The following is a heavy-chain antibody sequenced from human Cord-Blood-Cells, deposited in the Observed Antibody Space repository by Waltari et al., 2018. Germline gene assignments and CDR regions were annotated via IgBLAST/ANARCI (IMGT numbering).Heavy chain of an antibody. Sequence: QVQLQQWGAGLLKPSETLSLTCAVYGGSFSGYYWTWFCQPPGKGLEWIGEINHSGSTNYNPALKSRVTISVDTSKNQFSLKLSSVTAADTAVYYCARRRYFDWLLFDYWGQGTLVTVSS. D-gene: IGHD3-9*01. CDR1: GGSFSGYY. CDR3: ARRRYFDWLLFDY. CDR2: INHSGST. J-gene: IGHJ4*02. V-gene: IGHV4-34*01.